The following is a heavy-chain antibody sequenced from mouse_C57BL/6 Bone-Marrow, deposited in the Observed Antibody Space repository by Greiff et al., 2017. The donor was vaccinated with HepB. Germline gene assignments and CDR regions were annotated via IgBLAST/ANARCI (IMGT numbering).Heavy chain of an antibody. D-gene: IGHD1-1*01. J-gene: IGHJ1*03. V-gene: IGHV1-55*01. CDR3: ARGITTVVATYFHLYCDV. Sequence: VQLQQPGAELVKPGASVKMSCKASGYTFTSYWITWVKQRPGQGLEWIGDIYPGSGSTNYNEKFKSKATLTVDTSSSTAYMQLRSLTSEYSAVYYWARGITTVVATYFHLYCDVWGTGTTVTVSS. CDR2: IYPGSGST. CDR1: GYTFTSYW.